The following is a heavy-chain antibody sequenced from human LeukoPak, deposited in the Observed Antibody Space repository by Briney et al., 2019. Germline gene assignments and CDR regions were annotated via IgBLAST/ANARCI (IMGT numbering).Heavy chain of an antibody. D-gene: IGHD2-2*01. V-gene: IGHV3-23*01. CDR2: MSGSGGKT. Sequence: GGSLRLSCAASGFTLSTHAMTWVRQAPGKGLEGVSGMSGSGGKTYYADSVKGRFTISRDNSKNTLYLQMNSLRAEDTAVYYCEKDARLGWPLEPSRQRNQPTDS. J-gene: IGHJ5*01. CDR1: GFTLSTHA. CDR3: EKDARLGWPLEPSRQRNQPTDS.